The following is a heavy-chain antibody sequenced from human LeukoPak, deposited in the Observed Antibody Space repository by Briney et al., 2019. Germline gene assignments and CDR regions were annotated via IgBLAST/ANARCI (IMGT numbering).Heavy chain of an antibody. Sequence: PSETLSLTCTVSGGSISSGGYYWSWIRQHPGKGLEWIGYIYYSGTTYYNPSLKSRLTIPVDTSKNQFSLKLNSVTAADTAVYFCARAGSYGTTWFDPWGQGTLVTVSS. D-gene: IGHD1-1*01. CDR1: GGSISSGGYY. V-gene: IGHV4-31*03. CDR2: IYYSGTT. CDR3: ARAGSYGTTWFDP. J-gene: IGHJ5*02.